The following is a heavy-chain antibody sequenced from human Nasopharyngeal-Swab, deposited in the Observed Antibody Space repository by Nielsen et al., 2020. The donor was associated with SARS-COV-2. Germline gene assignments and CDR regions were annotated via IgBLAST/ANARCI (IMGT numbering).Heavy chain of an antibody. Sequence: GGSLRLSCAASGFTFGSYAMSWVRQAPGKGLEWVSAISGSGGSTYYADSVKGRFTISRDNSKNTLYLQMNSLRAEDTAVYYCAKSAGIVVPAAMLGTIDYWGQGTLVTVSS. V-gene: IGHV3-23*01. CDR1: GFTFGSYA. D-gene: IGHD2-2*01. CDR2: ISGSGGST. J-gene: IGHJ4*02. CDR3: AKSAGIVVPAAMLGTIDY.